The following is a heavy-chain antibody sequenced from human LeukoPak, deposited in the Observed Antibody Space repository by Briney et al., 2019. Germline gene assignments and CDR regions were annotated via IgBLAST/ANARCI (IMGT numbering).Heavy chain of an antibody. Sequence: SETLSLTCAVSGGSISSNSYYWGLIRQPPGKGLEWIGSIYYSGSTYYNPSLKSRVTISVDTSKNQFSLKLSSVTAADTAVYYCARDLYGDYAFDIWGQGTLVTVSS. CDR1: GGSISSNSYY. CDR3: ARDLYGDYAFDI. D-gene: IGHD4-17*01. V-gene: IGHV4-39*02. CDR2: IYYSGST. J-gene: IGHJ3*02.